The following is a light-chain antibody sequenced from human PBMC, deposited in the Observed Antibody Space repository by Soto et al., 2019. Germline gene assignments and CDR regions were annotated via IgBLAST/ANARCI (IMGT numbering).Light chain of an antibody. CDR2: ANH. CDR1: SSNIGDNY. V-gene: IGLV1-51*01. Sequence: QSVLTQPPAVSAAPGQKVTISCSGSSSNIGDNYVSWYQQLPGTAPKLIIYANHKRPSGIPDRFSGSKSGTSATLGITGLQAGDEGDYYCATWDSRLRALLFGGGTKLTVL. J-gene: IGLJ2*01. CDR3: ATWDSRLRALL.